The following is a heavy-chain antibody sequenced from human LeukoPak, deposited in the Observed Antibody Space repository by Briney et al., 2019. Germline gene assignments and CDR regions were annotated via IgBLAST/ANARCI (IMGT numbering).Heavy chain of an antibody. Sequence: GRSLRLSCAASGFTFSSYAMHWVRQAPGKGLEWVAVISYDGSNKYYADSVKGRFTISRDNSKNTLYLQMNSLRAEDTAVYYCVRVGGSYFGAADYWGQGTLVTVSS. CDR2: ISYDGSNK. CDR3: VRVGGSYFGAADY. V-gene: IGHV3-30-3*01. D-gene: IGHD1-26*01. CDR1: GFTFSSYA. J-gene: IGHJ4*02.